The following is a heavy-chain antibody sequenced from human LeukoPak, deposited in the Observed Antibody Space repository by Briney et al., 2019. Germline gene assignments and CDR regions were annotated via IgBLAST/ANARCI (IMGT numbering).Heavy chain of an antibody. D-gene: IGHD3-10*01. CDR1: GFTFSRYW. V-gene: IGHV3-7*03. CDR3: TCAEGFGKLSFSFDY. J-gene: IGHJ4*02. CDR2: IKQDGSQI. Sequence: GGSLRLSCMISGFTFSRYWMSWVRQAPGKGLEWVANIKQDGSQIYYVGSVRGRFTISRDYAKKLVHPQMDALRAEDTAIYYCTCAEGFGKLSFSFDYWGQGIQVTVSS.